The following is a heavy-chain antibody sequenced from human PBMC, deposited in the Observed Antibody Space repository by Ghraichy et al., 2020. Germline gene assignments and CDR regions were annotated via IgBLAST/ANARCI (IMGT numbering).Heavy chain of an antibody. V-gene: IGHV4-61*08. CDR3: SREWGYYGSCGDTFDS. J-gene: IGHJ4*02. D-gene: IGHD3-10*01. CDR1: EVFVNADEYY. Sequence: ESLNISCTVSEVFVNADEYYWSWIRQTPGKGLEWIGYTYYRGGTNYAPSLRSRVTISVEISIKQFFLSLHSVTTADTAVYYCSREWGYYGSCGDTFDSWGQGTLVTVSS. CDR2: TYYRGGT.